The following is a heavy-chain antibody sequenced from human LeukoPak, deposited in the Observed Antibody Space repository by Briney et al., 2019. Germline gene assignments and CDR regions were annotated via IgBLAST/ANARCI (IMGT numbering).Heavy chain of an antibody. V-gene: IGHV4-31*03. CDR3: ARAPAADSSGYLGYFDY. Sequence: SETLSLTCTVSGGSISSGGYSWSWIRQHPGKGLEWIGYIYYSGSTYYNLSLKSRVTISVDTSKNQFSLKLSSVTAADTAVYYCARAPAADSSGYLGYFDYWGQGTLVTVSS. CDR1: GGSISSGGYS. D-gene: IGHD3-22*01. CDR2: IYYSGST. J-gene: IGHJ4*02.